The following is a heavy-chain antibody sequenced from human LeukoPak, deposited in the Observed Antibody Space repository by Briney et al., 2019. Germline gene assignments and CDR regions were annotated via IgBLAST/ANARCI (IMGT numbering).Heavy chain of an antibody. CDR2: IYSSGST. D-gene: IGHD6-6*01. Sequence: KASETPSLTCTVSGDSISSGNYYWTWIRQPAGKGLEWIGRIYSSGSTNYNPSLKSRVTISADTSKNQFSLNLISMTAADTAVYFCARGMLSIPARPRQLVAFDSWGLGTLVTVSS. CDR1: GDSISSGNYY. J-gene: IGHJ4*02. V-gene: IGHV4-61*02. CDR3: ARGMLSIPARPRQLVAFDS.